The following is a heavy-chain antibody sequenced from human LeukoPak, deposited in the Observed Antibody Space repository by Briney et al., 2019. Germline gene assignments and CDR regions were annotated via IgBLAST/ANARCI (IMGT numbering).Heavy chain of an antibody. CDR3: ASLPGYCSSTGCYTNYYYYGMDV. CDR2: INPNSGGT. D-gene: IGHD2-2*02. V-gene: IGHV1-2*02. Sequence: ASVKVSCKASGYTFTGYYMHWVRQAPGQGLEWMGWINPNSGGTNYAQKFQGRVTMTRDTSISTAYMELSRLRSDDTAVYYCASLPGYCSSTGCYTNYYYYGMDVWGQGTTVTVSS. J-gene: IGHJ6*02. CDR1: GYTFTGYY.